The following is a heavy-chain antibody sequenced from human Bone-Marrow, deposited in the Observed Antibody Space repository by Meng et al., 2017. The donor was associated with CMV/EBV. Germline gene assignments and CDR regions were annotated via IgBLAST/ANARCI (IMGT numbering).Heavy chain of an antibody. CDR3: TRPWAGGDTGTDY. D-gene: IGHD3-16*01. CDR1: GFTFSSYG. Sequence: GGSLRLSCTASGFTFSSYGMHWVRQASGKGLEWVGRIRSKANSYATAYAASVKGRFTISRDDSKNTAYLQMNSLKTEDTAVYYCTRPWAGGDTGTDYWGQGTLVTVSS. J-gene: IGHJ4*02. CDR2: IRSKANSYAT. V-gene: IGHV3-73*01.